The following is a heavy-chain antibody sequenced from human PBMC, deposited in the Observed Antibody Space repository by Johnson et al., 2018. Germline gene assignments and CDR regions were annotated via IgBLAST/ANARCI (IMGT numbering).Heavy chain of an antibody. J-gene: IGHJ1*01. V-gene: IGHV1-46*01. Sequence: QVQLVQSGAEVKKPGASVKVSCKASGYTFTGYYMHWVRQAPGQGLEWMGIINPSGGSTSYAQKFQGRVTMTRDTSTSTVYMELSSLRSEDTAVYYCARDLEVVGGDGNFQHWGQGTLVTVSS. CDR3: ARDLEVVGGDGNFQH. CDR1: GYTFTGYY. D-gene: IGHD2-15*01. CDR2: INPSGGST.